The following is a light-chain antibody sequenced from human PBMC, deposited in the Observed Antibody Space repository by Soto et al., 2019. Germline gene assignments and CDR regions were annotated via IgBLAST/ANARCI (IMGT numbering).Light chain of an antibody. J-gene: IGKJ1*01. V-gene: IGKV1-5*03. CDR3: QQYNSYSWT. CDR2: KAS. Sequence: DIQMTQSPSTLSASVGDRVTITCRASQSISSWLAWYQQKPGKAPKLLIYKASSLESGVPSRFSGSGSGQEFTLTISSLQPDDFATYYCQQYNSYSWTFGQGTKVEIK. CDR1: QSISSW.